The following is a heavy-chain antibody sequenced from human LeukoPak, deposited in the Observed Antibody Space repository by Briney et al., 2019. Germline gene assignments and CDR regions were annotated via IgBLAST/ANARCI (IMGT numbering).Heavy chain of an antibody. CDR1: EFSVGSNY. Sequence: GGSLRLSCAASEFSVGSNYMTWVRQAPGKGLEWVSLIYSGGSTYYADSVKGRFTISRDNSKNTLYLQMNSLRADDTAVYYCARATRYYYDSRGYYIHYWGQGTLVTVSS. J-gene: IGHJ4*02. D-gene: IGHD3-22*01. V-gene: IGHV3-66*01. CDR2: IYSGGST. CDR3: ARATRYYYDSRGYYIHY.